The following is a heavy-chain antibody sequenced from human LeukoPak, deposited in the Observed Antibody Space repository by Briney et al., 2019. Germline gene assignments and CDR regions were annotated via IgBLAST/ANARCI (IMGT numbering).Heavy chain of an antibody. D-gene: IGHD3-3*01. CDR3: AKVPVFSLTVSEVVTDDAFDI. CDR1: GFTFSSYA. CDR2: ISGSGGAT. J-gene: IGHJ3*02. Sequence: PGGSLRLSCAASGFTFSSYAMSWVRQAPGKGLKWVSAISGSGGATYYADSVKGRFTISRDNSKNTLYLQMNSLRAEDTAVYYCAKVPVFSLTVSEVVTDDAFDIWGQGTIVTVSS. V-gene: IGHV3-23*01.